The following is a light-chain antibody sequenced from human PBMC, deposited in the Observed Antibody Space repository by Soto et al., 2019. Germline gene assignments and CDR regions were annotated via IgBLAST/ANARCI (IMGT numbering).Light chain of an antibody. Sequence: QSVLTQPRSVSGSPGQSVTISCTGTSSDVGGYNYVSWYQQHPGKAPKLMIYDVSKRPSGVPDRFSGSKSGNTASLTISGLRAENEAVYYCCSYAGSYRYVLEPGPRSPS. CDR3: CSYAGSYRYV. CDR2: DVS. CDR1: SSDVGGYNY. V-gene: IGLV2-11*01. J-gene: IGLJ1*01.